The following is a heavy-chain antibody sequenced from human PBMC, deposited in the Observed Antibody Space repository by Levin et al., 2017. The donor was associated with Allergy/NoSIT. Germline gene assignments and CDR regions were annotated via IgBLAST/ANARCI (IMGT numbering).Heavy chain of an antibody. V-gene: IGHV3-30-3*01. CDR3: AGESGYSPYDGLTWFDP. Sequence: GGSLRLSCAASGFSFSDYAMHWVRQAPGRGLEWVAIISYVGTTIYYADSVKGRFTISRDNSKNTLFLQMNSLRTEDTAVYYCAGESGYSPYDGLTWFDPWGKGTLVTVSS. D-gene: IGHD5-12*01. CDR2: ISYVGTTI. J-gene: IGHJ5*02. CDR1: GFSFSDYA.